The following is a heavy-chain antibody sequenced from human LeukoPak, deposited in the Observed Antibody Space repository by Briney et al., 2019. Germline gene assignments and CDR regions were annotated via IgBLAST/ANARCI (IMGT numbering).Heavy chain of an antibody. D-gene: IGHD2-2*01. CDR3: AKPRNCSRTSGFTNWFDP. J-gene: IGHJ5*01. CDR2: INPNSGGT. Sequence: GASVKVSCKASGYTFTGYYMHWVRQAPGQGLEWMGWINPNSGGTNYAQKFQGRVTMTRDTSISTAYMELSRLRSDDTAVYYCAKPRNCSRTSGFTNWFDPWGPGTLVTGSP. V-gene: IGHV1-2*02. CDR1: GYTFTGYY.